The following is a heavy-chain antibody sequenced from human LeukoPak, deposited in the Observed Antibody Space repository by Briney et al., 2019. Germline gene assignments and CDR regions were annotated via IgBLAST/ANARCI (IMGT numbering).Heavy chain of an antibody. V-gene: IGHV1-2*06. CDR2: INPNSGGT. CDR3: ARDRQDFDWFTDAFDI. Sequence: ASVKVSCKASGYTFTGYYMHWVRQAPGQGLEWMGRINPNSGGTNYAQKFQGSVTMTRDTSISTAYMELSRLRSDDTAVYYCARDRQDFDWFTDAFDIWGQGTMVTVSS. CDR1: GYTFTGYY. J-gene: IGHJ3*02. D-gene: IGHD3-9*01.